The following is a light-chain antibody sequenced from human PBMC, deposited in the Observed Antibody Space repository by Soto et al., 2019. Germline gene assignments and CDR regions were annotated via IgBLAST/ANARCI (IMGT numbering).Light chain of an antibody. V-gene: IGKV1-5*01. CDR2: DAS. CDR1: ESINGW. J-gene: IGKJ4*01. CDR3: QRYSSYPLT. Sequence: DIQMTQSPSTLSVSVGDRVTTTCRASESINGWLAWYQQKPGRAPRMLVYDASKVEPGGTSRLSGSGSGAEYTLTISSLQPEDFATYYCQRYSSYPLTFGGGTKVE.